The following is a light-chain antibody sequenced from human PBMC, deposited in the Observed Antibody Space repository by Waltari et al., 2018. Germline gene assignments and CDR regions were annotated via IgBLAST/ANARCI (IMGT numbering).Light chain of an antibody. CDR3: QQYYSTPRT. CDR1: KSVLYSSNNKNY. J-gene: IGKJ2*01. Sequence: DIVMTQSPDSLAVSLGERAPINCKSSKSVLYSSNNKNYLAWYQQKPGQPPKLLIYWASTRESGVPDRFSGSGSGTDFTLTISSLQAEDVAVYYCQQYYSTPRTFGQGTKLEI. CDR2: WAS. V-gene: IGKV4-1*01.